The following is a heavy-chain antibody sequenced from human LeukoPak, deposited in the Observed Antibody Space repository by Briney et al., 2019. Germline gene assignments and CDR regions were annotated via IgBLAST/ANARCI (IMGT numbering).Heavy chain of an antibody. J-gene: IGHJ3*02. CDR1: GFTFSSYW. Sequence: GGSLRLSCAASGFTFSSYWMSWVRQAPGKGLEWVANIKQDGSEKYYVDSVKGRFTISRDNAKNTLYLQMNSLRAEDTAVYYCARVSFYDAFDIWGQGTMVTVSS. CDR2: IKQDGSEK. CDR3: ARVSFYDAFDI. D-gene: IGHD3-10*01. V-gene: IGHV3-7*01.